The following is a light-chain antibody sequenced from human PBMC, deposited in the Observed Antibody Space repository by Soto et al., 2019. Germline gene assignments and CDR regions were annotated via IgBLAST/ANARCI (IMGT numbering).Light chain of an antibody. CDR3: TQGTHWPRP. CDR1: KSLVYSDGNTH. J-gene: IGKJ1*01. V-gene: IGKV2-30*01. CDR2: RVS. Sequence: DVVLTQSPLSLPVNFGQPASISCRSSKSLVYSDGNTHLSWFHQRPGQSPRRLIYRVSSRDSGVPDRFSGSGSGTDFTLEISRVEAEDVGIYFCTQGTHWPRPFGQGTKVEVK.